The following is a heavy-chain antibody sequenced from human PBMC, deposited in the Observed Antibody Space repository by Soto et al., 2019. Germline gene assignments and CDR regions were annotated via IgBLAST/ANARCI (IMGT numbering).Heavy chain of an antibody. J-gene: IGHJ4*02. CDR1: GFTFTNYA. CDR3: ATTYDY. V-gene: IGHV3-21*01. Sequence: VRLSCAASGFTFTNYAIHWVRQAPGKGLEWVSCISSSSSYIYYADSVRGRFTISRDNAKNSVYLQMNSLRVEDTAVYYCATTYDYWGQGTLVTVSS. CDR2: ISSSSSYI.